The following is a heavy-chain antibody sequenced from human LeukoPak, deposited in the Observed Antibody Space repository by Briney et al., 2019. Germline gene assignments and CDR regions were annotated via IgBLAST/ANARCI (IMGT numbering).Heavy chain of an antibody. Sequence: GASVKVSCKASGGTFSSCAIGWVRQAPGQGLEWMGGIIPIFGTTKYAQKFQGRVTLTADESTSTAYMELSSLRSEDTAVYYCAGEPTYYYDSSGYYLDYWGQGTLVTVS. CDR2: IIPIFGTT. CDR1: GGTFSSCA. D-gene: IGHD3-22*01. CDR3: AGEPTYYYDSSGYYLDY. J-gene: IGHJ4*02. V-gene: IGHV1-69*13.